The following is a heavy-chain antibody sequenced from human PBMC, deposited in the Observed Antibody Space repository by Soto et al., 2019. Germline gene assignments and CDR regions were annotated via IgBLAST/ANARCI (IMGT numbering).Heavy chain of an antibody. V-gene: IGHV1-2*02. CDR2: INHNSCGT. Sequence: ASVKVSCNASGYTFTGYYMHWVRQAPGQGVEWMGWINHNSCGTNYAQKSQGSVTMTRDTSISTDYMEVSRLRSDDTDVYYCARLRRVEWSQKPRTEDYWGQGDLVTVSS. CDR1: GYTFTGYY. CDR3: ARLRRVEWSQKPRTEDY. J-gene: IGHJ4*02. D-gene: IGHD3-3*01.